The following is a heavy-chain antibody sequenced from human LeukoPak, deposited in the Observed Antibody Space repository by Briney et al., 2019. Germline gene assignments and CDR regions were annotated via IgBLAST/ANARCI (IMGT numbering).Heavy chain of an antibody. J-gene: IGHJ5*02. CDR2: INHSGST. CDR3: ARGLFSYSDGNWFDP. V-gene: IGHV4-34*01. Sequence: PSETLSLTCAVYGGSFSGYYWSWIRQPPGKGLEWIGEINHSGSTNYNPSLKSRVTISIDTSKNQFSLKLSSVTAADTAVYYCARGLFSYSDGNWFDPWGQGTLVTVSS. D-gene: IGHD2-21*01. CDR1: GGSFSGYY.